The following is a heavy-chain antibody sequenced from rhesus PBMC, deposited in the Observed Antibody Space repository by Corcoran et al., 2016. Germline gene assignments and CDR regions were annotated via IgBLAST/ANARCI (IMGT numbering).Heavy chain of an antibody. J-gene: IGHJ4*01. CDR2: INSDGGST. CDR3: ASGAAAGYY. D-gene: IGHD6-25*01. Sequence: EVQLVETGGGLVQSGGSLKLSCVASGFTFRSYGMSWVRQAPGKGLEWVSVINSDGGSTYYADSVKGRFTISRDKSKNTLSLQMNSLGPEDTAVYYCASGAAAGYYWGQGVLVTVSS. CDR1: GFTFRSYG. V-gene: IGHV3S5*01.